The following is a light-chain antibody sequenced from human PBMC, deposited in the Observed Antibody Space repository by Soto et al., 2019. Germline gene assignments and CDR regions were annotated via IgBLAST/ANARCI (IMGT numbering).Light chain of an antibody. CDR2: KTS. J-gene: IGKJ1*01. CDR3: QQYSDSSGA. CDR1: QSISNW. V-gene: IGKV1-5*03. Sequence: DIQMTQSPSTLSASVGDRVTITCRASQSISNWLAWYQQKPGKAPKILIYKTSSLESGVPSRFSGSGSGTEFTLTISSLQPDDFATYYCQQYSDSSGAFGQGTKVDI.